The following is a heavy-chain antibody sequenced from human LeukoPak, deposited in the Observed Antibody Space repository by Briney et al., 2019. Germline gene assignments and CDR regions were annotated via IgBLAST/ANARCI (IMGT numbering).Heavy chain of an antibody. Sequence: PGGSLRLSCAASGFTFDDYAMHWVRQAPGKGLEWVSGISWNSGSIGYADSVKGRFTISRDNAKNSLYLQMNSLRAEDTALYYCAKDSGATTGSIIWGQGTLVTVSS. V-gene: IGHV3-9*01. J-gene: IGHJ4*02. CDR1: GFTFDDYA. D-gene: IGHD1-26*01. CDR3: AKDSGATTGSII. CDR2: ISWNSGSI.